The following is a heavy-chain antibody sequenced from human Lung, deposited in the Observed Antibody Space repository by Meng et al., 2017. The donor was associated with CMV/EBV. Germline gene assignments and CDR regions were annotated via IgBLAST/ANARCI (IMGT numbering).Heavy chain of an antibody. CDR2: IYHSGST. D-gene: IGHD2-2*01. Sequence: SETXSLTCTVSGYSISSGYYWGWIRQPPGKGLEWIGSIYHSGSTYYNPSLKSRVTISVDTSKNQFSLKLSSVTAADTAVYYCARVSCSSTSCYDYWGQGTLVTSPQ. V-gene: IGHV4-38-2*02. CDR3: ARVSCSSTSCYDY. J-gene: IGHJ4*02. CDR1: GYSISSGYY.